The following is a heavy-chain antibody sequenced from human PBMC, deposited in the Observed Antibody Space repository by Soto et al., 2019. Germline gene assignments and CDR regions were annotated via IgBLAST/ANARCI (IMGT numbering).Heavy chain of an antibody. CDR3: ARNVTGITGDYYYYMDV. CDR2: IYPGDSDT. CDR1: GYSFTSYW. D-gene: IGHD1-7*01. J-gene: IGHJ6*03. V-gene: IGHV5-51*01. Sequence: GEFLKISCKGSGYSFTSYWIGWVRQMPGKGLEWMGIIYPGDSDTRYSPSFQGQVTISADKSISTAYLQWSSLKASDTAMYYCARNVTGITGDYYYYMDVWGKGTTVTAP.